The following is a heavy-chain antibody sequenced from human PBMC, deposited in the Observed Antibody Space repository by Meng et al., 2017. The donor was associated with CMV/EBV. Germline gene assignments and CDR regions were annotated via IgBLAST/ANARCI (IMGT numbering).Heavy chain of an antibody. CDR2: IYYSGST. Sequence: GSLRLSCTVSGCSISSYSWSWVRQPPGKGLEWIGYIYYSGSTTYNPSRKSRVTISVDTSKNQSSLKLSSVTAADTAVYYCARDRWDSSHDGSYYYYGMDVWGQGTTVTVSS. J-gene: IGHJ6*02. V-gene: IGHV4-59*01. CDR3: ARDRWDSSHDGSYYYYGMDV. CDR1: GCSISSYS. D-gene: IGHD6-13*01.